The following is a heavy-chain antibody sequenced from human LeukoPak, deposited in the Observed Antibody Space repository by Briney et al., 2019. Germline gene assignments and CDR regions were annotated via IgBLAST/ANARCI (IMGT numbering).Heavy chain of an antibody. D-gene: IGHD6-6*01. J-gene: IGHJ6*02. Sequence: SETLSLTYAVYGGSFSGYYWSWIRQPPGNGLEWIGEINHSGSANYNPSLKSRVTISVDTSKNQFSLKLSSVTAADTAVYYCARDFYSNSPSSMDVWGQGTTVTVSS. CDR2: INHSGSA. CDR1: GGSFSGYY. V-gene: IGHV4-34*01. CDR3: ARDFYSNSPSSMDV.